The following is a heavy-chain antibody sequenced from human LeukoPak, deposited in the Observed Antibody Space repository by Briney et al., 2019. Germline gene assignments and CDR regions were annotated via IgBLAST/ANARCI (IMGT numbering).Heavy chain of an antibody. CDR3: ARGIFGVYYFDY. CDR2: MNPNSGNT. CDR1: GYTFTSYD. D-gene: IGHD3-3*01. J-gene: IGHJ4*02. V-gene: IGHV1-8*01. Sequence: GASVKVSCKASGYTFTSYDINWVRQATGQGLEWMGRMNPNSGNTGYAQEFQGRVTMTRDTSISTAYMELSSLRSEDTAVYYCARGIFGVYYFDYWGQGTLVTVSS.